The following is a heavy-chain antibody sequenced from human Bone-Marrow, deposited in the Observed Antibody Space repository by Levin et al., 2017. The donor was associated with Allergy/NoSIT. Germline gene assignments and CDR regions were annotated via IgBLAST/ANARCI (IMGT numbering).Heavy chain of an antibody. V-gene: IGHV3-7*01. Sequence: PGGSLRLSCVVSGFTFSRNWMAWVRQAPGKGLEWVANIKQDGSDKNYLDSVRARFTISRDNAKNSLYLQMNSLRAEDTAVYYCARYGGWSHFDYWGQGTPVTVSS. D-gene: IGHD6-19*01. CDR2: IKQDGSDK. CDR1: GFTFSRNW. J-gene: IGHJ4*02. CDR3: ARYGGWSHFDY.